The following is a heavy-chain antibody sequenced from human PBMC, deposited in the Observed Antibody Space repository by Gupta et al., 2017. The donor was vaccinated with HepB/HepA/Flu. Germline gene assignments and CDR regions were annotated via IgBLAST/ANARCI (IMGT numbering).Heavy chain of an antibody. Sequence: QVQLVESGGGVVQPGRSLRLSCAASGFTFSSYAMHWVRQAPGKGLEWVAVISYDGSNKYYADSVKGRFTISRDNSKNTLYLQMNSLRAEDTAVYYCARDLLMIVVVREPYFDYWGQGTLVTVSS. CDR1: GFTFSSYA. CDR3: ARDLLMIVVVREPYFDY. D-gene: IGHD3-22*01. CDR2: ISYDGSNK. J-gene: IGHJ4*02. V-gene: IGHV3-30-3*01.